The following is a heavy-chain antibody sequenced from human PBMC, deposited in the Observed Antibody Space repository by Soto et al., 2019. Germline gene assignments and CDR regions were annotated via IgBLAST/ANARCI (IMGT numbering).Heavy chain of an antibody. J-gene: IGHJ6*01. D-gene: IGHD6-13*01. CDR2: ISAYNGNT. V-gene: IGHV1-18*01. Sequence: ASVKVSCKASGYTFTSYGISWVRQAPGQGLEWMGWISAYNGNTNYAQKLQGRVTMTTDTSTSTAYMELRSLRSDDTAVYYCARKGVDSQQLGSYYHQELHAFRGQGTTVLVSS. CDR3: ARKGVDSQQLGSYYHQELHAF. CDR1: GYTFTSYG.